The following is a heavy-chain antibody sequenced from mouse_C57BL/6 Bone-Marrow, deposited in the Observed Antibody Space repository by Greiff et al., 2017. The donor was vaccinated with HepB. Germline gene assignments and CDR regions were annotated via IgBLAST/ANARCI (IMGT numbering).Heavy chain of an antibody. Sequence: QVQLQQPGAELVKPGASVKLSCKASGYTFTSYWMQWVKQRPGQGLEWIGEIDPSDSYTNYNQKFKGKATLTVDTSSSTAYMQLSSLTSEDSAVYYCARSCFHYYGSSYLDYWGQGTTLTVSS. D-gene: IGHD1-1*01. J-gene: IGHJ2*01. CDR3: ARSCFHYYGSSYLDY. CDR2: IDPSDSYT. CDR1: GYTFTSYW. V-gene: IGHV1-50*01.